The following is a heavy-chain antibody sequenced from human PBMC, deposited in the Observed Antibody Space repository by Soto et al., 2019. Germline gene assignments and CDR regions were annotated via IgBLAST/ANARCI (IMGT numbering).Heavy chain of an antibody. CDR1: GFSLRTSGVG. Sequence: DSGPTLVNPTQTLTLTCTFSGFSLRTSGVGVGWIRQPPGKAPEWLAVIYWDDDKRYSPSLESRLTLIKDNSKNQVALTMTNIEPVDTATYYCAHTTTTDIFDYWGQGTLVIVSS. CDR3: AHTTTTDIFDY. D-gene: IGHD1-1*01. CDR2: IYWDDDK. V-gene: IGHV2-5*02. J-gene: IGHJ4*02.